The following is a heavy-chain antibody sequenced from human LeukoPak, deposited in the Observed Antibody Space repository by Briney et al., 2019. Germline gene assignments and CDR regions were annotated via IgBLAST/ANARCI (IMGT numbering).Heavy chain of an antibody. D-gene: IGHD6-19*01. CDR2: IYPGDSDT. Sequence: GESLKISCEGSGYSFASYWIGWVRQMPGKGLEWMGIIYPGDSDTRYSPSYQGQVTISADKSISTAYLQWSSLKASDTAMYYCASAIAVAGPDAFDIWGQGTMVTVSS. CDR1: GYSFASYW. J-gene: IGHJ3*02. V-gene: IGHV5-51*01. CDR3: ASAIAVAGPDAFDI.